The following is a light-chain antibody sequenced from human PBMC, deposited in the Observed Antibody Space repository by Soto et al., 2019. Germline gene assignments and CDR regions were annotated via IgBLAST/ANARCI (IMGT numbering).Light chain of an antibody. CDR1: QTISTY. CDR2: AAS. J-gene: IGKJ5*01. CDR3: QQSYSSPIT. V-gene: IGKV1-39*01. Sequence: DIQMTQSPSSLSASVVDRASITCRASQTISTYLNWYQQKPGKAPKVLIYAASILQGGVPSRFSGSGSGTDFTLTISSLQPEDFATYYCQQSYSSPITFGQGTRLEIK.